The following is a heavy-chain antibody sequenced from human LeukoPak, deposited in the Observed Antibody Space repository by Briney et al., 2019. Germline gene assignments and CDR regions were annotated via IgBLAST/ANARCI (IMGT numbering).Heavy chain of an antibody. V-gene: IGHV3-48*01. CDR2: ISSSSSTI. D-gene: IGHD5-18*01. J-gene: IGHJ4*02. CDR3: HAGYSYRGPWLGY. CDR1: GFTFSSYS. Sequence: GGSLRLSCAASGFTFSSYSMNWVRQAPGKGLEWVSYISSSSSTIYYADSVKGRFTISRDNAKNSLYLQMNSLRAEDTAVYYCHAGYSYRGPWLGYWGQGTLVTVSS.